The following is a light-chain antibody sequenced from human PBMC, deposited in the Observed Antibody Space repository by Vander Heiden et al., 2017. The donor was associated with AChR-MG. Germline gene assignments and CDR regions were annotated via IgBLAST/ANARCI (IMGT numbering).Light chain of an antibody. V-gene: IGLV3-19*01. CDR1: SLKTYY. Sequence: AVSVALGQTVRITCQGDSLKTYYANWYLQRPGQAPVLVMYGRNNRPSGIPDRFSGSTSGNTASLTITGAQTEDEADYYCNSRDSGANRVLFGGGTKVTVL. CDR3: NSRDSGANRVL. J-gene: IGLJ2*01. CDR2: GRN.